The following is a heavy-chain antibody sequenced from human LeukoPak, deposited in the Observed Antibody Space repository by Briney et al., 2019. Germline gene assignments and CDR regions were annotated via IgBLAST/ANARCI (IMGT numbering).Heavy chain of an antibody. CDR3: ATRPADGSWYGVFDF. D-gene: IGHD3-10*01. Sequence: PSETLSLICSVSGVSMTGYYWSWIRQAPGKAPEWIGYIYSSGSTNYNPSLNSRVTMPLDASKNQFSRKLTFVTAADTAVYYCATRPADGSWYGVFDFWSRGTLVTVSS. CDR2: IYSSGST. CDR1: GVSMTGYY. V-gene: IGHV4-59*01. J-gene: IGHJ4*01.